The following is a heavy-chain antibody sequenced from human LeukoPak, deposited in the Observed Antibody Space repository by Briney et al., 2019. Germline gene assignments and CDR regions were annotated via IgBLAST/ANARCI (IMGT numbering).Heavy chain of an antibody. CDR2: IYYSGST. CDR1: GGSISSYY. Sequence: SETLSLTCTVSGGSISSYYWSWIRQPPGKGLEWIGYIYYSGSTNYNPSLKSRVTISVDTSKNQFSLKLSSVTAADTAVYYCARGAWDDFWSGYPALGYWGQGTLVTVSS. CDR3: ARGAWDDFWSGYPALGY. V-gene: IGHV4-59*01. D-gene: IGHD3-3*01. J-gene: IGHJ4*02.